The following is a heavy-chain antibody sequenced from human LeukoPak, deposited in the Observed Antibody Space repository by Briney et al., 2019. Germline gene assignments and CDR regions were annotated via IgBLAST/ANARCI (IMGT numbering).Heavy chain of an antibody. CDR3: AKRYKDSSGWYSLDY. V-gene: IGHV3-23*01. CDR2: ISGSGGST. D-gene: IGHD6-19*01. CDR1: GFTFSSYA. Sequence: GGSLRLSCAASGFTFSSYAMSWVRQAPGKGLEWVSAISGSGGSTYYADSVKGRFTISRDNSKNTLYLQMNSLRAEDTAVYYCAKRYKDSSGWYSLDYWGQGTQVTVSS. J-gene: IGHJ4*02.